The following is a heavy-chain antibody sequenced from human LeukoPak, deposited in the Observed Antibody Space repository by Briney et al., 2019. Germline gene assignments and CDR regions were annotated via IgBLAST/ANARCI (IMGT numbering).Heavy chain of an antibody. D-gene: IGHD4-17*01. Sequence: GGSLRLSCAPSVFTFSSYAMHWVREAPGKGLGWVEVISYDGSNKYYADSVKGRFTISRDNSKNTPYLQMNSLRAEDTAVYYCASPPYGDYVGWSFDYWGQGTLVTVSA. CDR2: ISYDGSNK. CDR3: ASPPYGDYVGWSFDY. J-gene: IGHJ4*02. CDR1: VFTFSSYA. V-gene: IGHV3-30*04.